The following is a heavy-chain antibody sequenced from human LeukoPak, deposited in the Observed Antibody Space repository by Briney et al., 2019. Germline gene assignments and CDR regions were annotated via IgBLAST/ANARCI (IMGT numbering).Heavy chain of an antibody. CDR2: ISSSGSTI. V-gene: IGHV3-48*03. CDR3: AKDTVKVTTIRRVPHYMDV. CDR1: GFTFSSYE. Sequence: GGSLRLSCVASGFTFSSYEMNWVRQAPGKGLEWVSYISSSGSTIYYADSVQGRFTISRDNSKNTLYLQMNSLRAEDTALYYCAKDTVKVTTIRRVPHYMDVWGKGTTVTISS. D-gene: IGHD5-12*01. J-gene: IGHJ6*03.